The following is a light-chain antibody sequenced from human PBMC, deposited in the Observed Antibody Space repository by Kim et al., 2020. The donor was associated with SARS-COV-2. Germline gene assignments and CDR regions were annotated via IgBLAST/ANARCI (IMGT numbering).Light chain of an antibody. Sequence: ASVGDRVTITCRASQGINNYLAWFQQKPGEIPKRLIYAVSTLQSGVPSRFSGSGSGTEFTLTISSLQPEDSATYYCLQHNSYPLTFGGGTKVDIK. CDR1: QGINNY. J-gene: IGKJ4*01. CDR3: LQHNSYPLT. CDR2: AVS. V-gene: IGKV1-17*03.